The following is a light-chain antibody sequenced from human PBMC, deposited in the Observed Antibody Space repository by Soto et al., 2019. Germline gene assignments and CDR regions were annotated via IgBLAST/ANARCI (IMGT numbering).Light chain of an antibody. CDR3: CSYTASDLWV. CDR2: DVN. Sequence: QSALTQPRSVSGSPGQSVTISCTGTSNDVGGYHYVSWYQHHPGKAPKLVIFDVNRRPSGVPHRFSGSKSDNTASLTISGLQAEDEADYYRCSYTASDLWVFGGGTKVTVL. CDR1: SNDVGGYHY. J-gene: IGLJ3*02. V-gene: IGLV2-11*01.